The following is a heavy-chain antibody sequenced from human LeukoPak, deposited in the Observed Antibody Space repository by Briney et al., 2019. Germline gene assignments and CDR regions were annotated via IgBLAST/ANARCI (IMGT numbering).Heavy chain of an antibody. CDR3: ARGLREYSSGAEYFQH. D-gene: IGHD6-19*01. Sequence: PGGSLRLSCAASGFTFSDYYMSWVRQAPGKGLEWVSVIYSGGSTYYADSVKGRFTISRDNSKNTLYPQMNSLRAEDTAVYYCARGLREYSSGAEYFQHWGQGTLVTVSS. CDR2: IYSGGST. CDR1: GFTFSDYY. J-gene: IGHJ1*01. V-gene: IGHV3-53*01.